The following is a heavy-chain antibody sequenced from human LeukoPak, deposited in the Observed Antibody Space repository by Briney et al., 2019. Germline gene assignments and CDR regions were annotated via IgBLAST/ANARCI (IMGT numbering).Heavy chain of an antibody. CDR2: INHSGST. CDR1: GRSFSGYY. Sequence: SETLSLTCAVYGRSFSGYYWSWIRQPPGKGLEWIGEINHSGSTYYNPSLKSRVTISVDRSKNQFSLKLSSVTAADTAVYYCARGGDSSVYYSPLDNCFDPWGQGPLVTVSS. J-gene: IGHJ5*02. V-gene: IGHV4-34*01. CDR3: ARGGDSSVYYSPLDNCFDP. D-gene: IGHD3-22*01.